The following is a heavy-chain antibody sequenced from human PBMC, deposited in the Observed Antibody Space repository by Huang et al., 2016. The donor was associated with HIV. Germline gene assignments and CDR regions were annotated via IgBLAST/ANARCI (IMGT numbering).Heavy chain of an antibody. CDR2: TIPSFGVT. CDR1: GGTFSNLA. V-gene: IGHV1-69*01. J-gene: IGHJ4*02. D-gene: IGHD5-18*01. Sequence: QVQLLQSGAEVKKPGSSVKVSCKASGGTFSNLAISWVRQAPGKGLEWMGGTIPSFGVTNYAQKFQGRVTLNADERTTTAYMELTGLTSEDTAIYYCAYWGNGYNSPFDCWGQGTLVTVSS. CDR3: AYWGNGYNSPFDC.